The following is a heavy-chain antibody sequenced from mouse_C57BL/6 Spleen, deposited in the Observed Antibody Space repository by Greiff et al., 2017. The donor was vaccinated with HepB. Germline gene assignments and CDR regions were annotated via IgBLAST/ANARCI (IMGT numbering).Heavy chain of an antibody. CDR2: IYPGDGDT. V-gene: IGHV1-80*01. J-gene: IGHJ2*01. CDR1: GYAFSSYW. Sequence: VQLQQSGAELVKPGASVKISCKASGYAFSSYWMNWVKQRPGKGLEWIGQIYPGDGDTNYNGKFKGKATLTADKSSSTAYMQLSSLTSEDSAVYFCARWGYGSSYYFDYWGQGTTLTVSS. CDR3: ARWGYGSSYYFDY. D-gene: IGHD1-1*01.